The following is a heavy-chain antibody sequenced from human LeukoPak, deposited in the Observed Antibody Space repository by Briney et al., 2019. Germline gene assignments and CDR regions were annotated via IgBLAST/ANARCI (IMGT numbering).Heavy chain of an antibody. D-gene: IGHD2-2*01. Sequence: GGSLRLSCAASGFTFSSYAMSWVRQAPGKGLEWVSAISGSGDNTYYADSVKGRFTISRDNSKNTLYLQMNSLRAEDTAVYYCARDRAGGDIVVVPAVIGAPYSSSSVGALNGMDVWGQGTTVTVSS. CDR3: ARDRAGGDIVVVPAVIGAPYSSSSVGALNGMDV. J-gene: IGHJ6*02. CDR2: ISGSGDNT. CDR1: GFTFSSYA. V-gene: IGHV3-23*01.